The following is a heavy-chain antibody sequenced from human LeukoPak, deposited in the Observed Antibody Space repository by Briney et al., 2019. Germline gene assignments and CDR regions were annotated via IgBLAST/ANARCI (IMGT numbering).Heavy chain of an antibody. Sequence: GGSLRLSCAASGFTFSGYAMSWVRQAPGKGLEWVSTISGSGGSTYYADSVKGRFTISRDNSKNTLYLQMNSLRAEDTAVYYCAKGGYYDSSGYLNCFDPWGQGTLVTVSS. CDR3: AKGGYYDSSGYLNCFDP. CDR1: GFTFSGYA. D-gene: IGHD3-22*01. V-gene: IGHV3-23*01. CDR2: ISGSGGST. J-gene: IGHJ5*02.